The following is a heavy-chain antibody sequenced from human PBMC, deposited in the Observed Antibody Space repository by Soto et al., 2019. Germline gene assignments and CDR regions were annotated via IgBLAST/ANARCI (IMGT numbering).Heavy chain of an antibody. D-gene: IGHD2-2*01. Sequence: ETLASTFAVYGGSLSCHYWSWIRQPPGKVLEVIGEINHGGSTKYNPSLKSRVTISVDTSKDQFSLQLSSVTAADSALDYFAGLVPAXTDLFYPWGHGTLVNDSS. V-gene: IGHV4-34*01. CDR2: INHGGST. CDR1: GGSLSCHY. CDR3: AGLVPAXTDLFYP. J-gene: IGHJ5*02.